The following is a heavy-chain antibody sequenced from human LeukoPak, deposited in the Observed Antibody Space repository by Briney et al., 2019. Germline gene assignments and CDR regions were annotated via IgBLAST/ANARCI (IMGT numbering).Heavy chain of an antibody. CDR3: AREFDYYGDY. V-gene: IGHV1-69*05. D-gene: IGHD3-10*01. CDR2: IIPIFGTA. J-gene: IGHJ4*02. Sequence: SVKVSCKASGGTFSSYAISWVRQAPGQGLEWMGGIIPIFGTANYAQKFQGRVTMTRDTSTSTVYMELSSLRSEDTAVYYCAREFDYYGDYWGQGTLVTVSS. CDR1: GGTFSSYA.